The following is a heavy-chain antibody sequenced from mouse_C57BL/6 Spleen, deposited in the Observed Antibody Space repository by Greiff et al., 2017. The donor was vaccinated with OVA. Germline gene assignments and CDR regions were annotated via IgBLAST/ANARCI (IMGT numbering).Heavy chain of an antibody. Sequence: EVKLVESGGGLVKPGGSLKLSCAASGFTFSDYGMHWVRQAPEKGLEWVAYISSGSSTIYYADTVKGRFTISRDNAKNTLFLHMTSLRSEDTDMYYCARDYGSSLYAMDYWGQGTSVTVSS. CDR3: ARDYGSSLYAMDY. V-gene: IGHV5-17*01. D-gene: IGHD1-1*01. CDR2: ISSGSSTI. CDR1: GFTFSDYG. J-gene: IGHJ4*01.